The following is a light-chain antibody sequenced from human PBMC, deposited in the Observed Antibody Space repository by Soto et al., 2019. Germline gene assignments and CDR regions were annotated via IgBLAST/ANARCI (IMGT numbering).Light chain of an antibody. CDR1: GSTIGINP. J-gene: IGLJ3*02. CDR2: GSN. Sequence: QSVLTQSPSASGTPGRRFTWLFFGSGSTIGINPLSCYKQLPGTVPKLLIYGSNERPLGVPDRFSGSKSGTSASLAISRLQSEDEAHYYSAVWDDGLDAWMFGGGTKVTVL. V-gene: IGLV1-44*01. CDR3: AVWDDGLDAWM.